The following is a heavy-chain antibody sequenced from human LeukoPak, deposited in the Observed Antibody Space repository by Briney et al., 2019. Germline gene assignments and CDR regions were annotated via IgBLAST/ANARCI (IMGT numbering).Heavy chain of an antibody. CDR1: GGSITSSRYY. CDR2: IYYSGST. CDR3: ARHVSSDLRIVVVTSDWYFDL. D-gene: IGHD2-21*02. Sequence: SETLSLTCSVSGGSITSSRYYWGWIRQSPGGGLEWIGTIYYSGSTYYNPSLRSRVTISTDTSKNQFSLNLSPVTAADTAVYYCARHVSSDLRIVVVTSDWYFDLWGRGTLVTVSS. V-gene: IGHV4-39*01. J-gene: IGHJ2*01.